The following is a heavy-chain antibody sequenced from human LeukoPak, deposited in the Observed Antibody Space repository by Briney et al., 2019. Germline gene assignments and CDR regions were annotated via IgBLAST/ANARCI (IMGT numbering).Heavy chain of an antibody. Sequence: PSETLSLTCTVSGYSISSGYYWGWIRQPPGKGLEWIGSIYHSGSTYYNPSLKSRVTMSVDTSKNQFSLKLSSVTAADTAVYYCARDWGGEVAFDIWGQGTMVTVSP. D-gene: IGHD2-21*01. CDR1: GYSISSGYY. J-gene: IGHJ3*02. V-gene: IGHV4-38-2*02. CDR2: IYHSGST. CDR3: ARDWGGEVAFDI.